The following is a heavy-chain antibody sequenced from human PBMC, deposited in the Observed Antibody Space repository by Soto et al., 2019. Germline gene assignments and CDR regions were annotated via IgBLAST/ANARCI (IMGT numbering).Heavy chain of an antibody. CDR1: GFSFSNYA. V-gene: IGHV3-23*01. CDR2: ISGSGGST. CDR3: AKVMYISSWYGHYYGIDV. D-gene: IGHD6-13*01. J-gene: IGHJ6*02. Sequence: EVQLLESGGGLVQSGGSLRLSCAASGFSFSNYAMSWVRQAPGKGLEWVSGISGSGGSTYYADSVKGRFTISRDNSKNTLYLQLNSLRAEDTAVYYCAKVMYISSWYGHYYGIDVWGQGTTVTVSS.